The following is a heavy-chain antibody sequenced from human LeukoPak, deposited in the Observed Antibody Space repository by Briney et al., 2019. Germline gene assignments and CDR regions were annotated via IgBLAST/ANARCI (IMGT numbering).Heavy chain of an antibody. Sequence: PGRSLRLSCAASGFTFDDYAMHWVRQAPGKGLEWVSGISWNSGSIGYADSVKGRFTISRDNAKNSLYLQMNSLRAEDMALYYCAKGHRYDSGGYVDYWGQGTLVTVSS. CDR1: GFTFDDYA. CDR3: AKGHRYDSGGYVDY. J-gene: IGHJ4*02. CDR2: ISWNSGSI. V-gene: IGHV3-9*03. D-gene: IGHD3-22*01.